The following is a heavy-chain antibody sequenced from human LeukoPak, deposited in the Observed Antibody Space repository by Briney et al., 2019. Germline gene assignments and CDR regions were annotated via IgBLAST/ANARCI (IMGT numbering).Heavy chain of an antibody. CDR3: ATLSVAGSGVDF. Sequence: GGSLRLSCAGSGFDLSPYEMNWVRQAPGKGLEWISEISSGGINTYYTDSVKGRFTISRDNAKNSLYLQMNSLRAEDTAVYYCATLSVAGSGVDFWGQGTLVTVSS. V-gene: IGHV3-48*03. CDR1: GFDLSPYE. J-gene: IGHJ4*02. D-gene: IGHD6-19*01. CDR2: ISSGGINT.